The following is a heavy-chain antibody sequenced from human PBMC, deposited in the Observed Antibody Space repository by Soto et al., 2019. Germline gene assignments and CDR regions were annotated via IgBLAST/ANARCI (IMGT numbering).Heavy chain of an antibody. D-gene: IGHD3-22*01. CDR3: ARHYYDSSGYDLGALDY. J-gene: IGHJ4*02. CDR2: IYYSGST. V-gene: IGHV4-59*08. CDR1: GGSISSYY. Sequence: QVQLQESGPGLVKPSETLSPTCTVSGGSISSYYWSWIRQPPGKGLEWIGYIYYSGSTNYNPSLKSRVTISVDTSKNQFSLKLSSVTAADTAVYYCARHYYDSSGYDLGALDYWGQGTLVTVSS.